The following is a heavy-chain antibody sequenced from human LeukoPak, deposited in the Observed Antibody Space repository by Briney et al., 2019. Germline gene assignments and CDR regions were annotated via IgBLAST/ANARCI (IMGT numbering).Heavy chain of an antibody. V-gene: IGHV3-30*18. D-gene: IGHD6-13*01. Sequence: GGSLRLSCAASGFTFSSYGVHWVRQAPGKGLEWVAVISYDGSNKYYADSVKGRFTISRDNSKNTLYLQMNSLRAEDTAVYYCAKDLGSSWDYYYYGMDVWGQGTTVTVSS. J-gene: IGHJ6*02. CDR2: ISYDGSNK. CDR3: AKDLGSSWDYYYYGMDV. CDR1: GFTFSSYG.